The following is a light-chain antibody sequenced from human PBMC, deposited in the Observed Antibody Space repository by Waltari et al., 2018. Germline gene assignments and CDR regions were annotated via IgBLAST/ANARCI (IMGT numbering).Light chain of an antibody. V-gene: IGKV3-15*01. J-gene: IGKJ1*01. CDR2: GAS. Sequence: ELVMMQPPATLSVSPGERATLSCRASQSVSSNLAWYQQKPGQAPRVLIYGASTRATGIPARFSGSGSGTEFILTISSLQSEDFAVYYCQQYNNWPPWTFGQGTKVEIK. CDR1: QSVSSN. CDR3: QQYNNWPPWT.